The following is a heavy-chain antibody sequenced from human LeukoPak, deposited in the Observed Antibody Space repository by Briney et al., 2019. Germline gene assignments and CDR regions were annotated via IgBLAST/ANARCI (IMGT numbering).Heavy chain of an antibody. Sequence: GGSLRLSCAASGFTFSGYILSWVRQAPGKGLEWVGRIRRRRNTYTTEFAESVKGRFTISRDDSENSLYLHMNNMRTENTAVYYCSRDGRPGDQSAFDIWGQGTMVTVSS. J-gene: IGHJ3*02. D-gene: IGHD2-21*01. CDR3: SRDGRPGDQSAFDI. CDR1: GFTFSGYI. CDR2: IRRRRNTYTT. V-gene: IGHV3-72*01.